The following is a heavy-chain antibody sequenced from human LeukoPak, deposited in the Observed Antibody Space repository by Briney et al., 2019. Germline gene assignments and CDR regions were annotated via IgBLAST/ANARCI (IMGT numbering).Heavy chain of an antibody. CDR1: GGSFSGYY. J-gene: IGHJ4*02. CDR3: ARGVPPTYCGGDCYAMYYSDY. V-gene: IGHV4-34*01. CDR2: INHSGST. Sequence: SETLSLTCAVYGGSFSGYYWSWIRQPPGKGLEWIGEINHSGSTNYNPSLKSRVTISVDTSKNQFSLKLSSVTAADTAVYCCARGVPPTYCGGDCYAMYYSDYWGQGTLVTVSS. D-gene: IGHD2-21*02.